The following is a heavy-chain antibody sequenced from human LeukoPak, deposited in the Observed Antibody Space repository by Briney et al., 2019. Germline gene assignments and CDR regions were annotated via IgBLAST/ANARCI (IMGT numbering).Heavy chain of an antibody. Sequence: ASVKVSCKASGYTFTGYYMHWVRQAPGQGLEWMGGIIPIFGTANYAQKFQGRVTITADESTSTAYMELSSLRSEDTAVYYCARDQVWFGEFTTYYYYYMDVWGKGTTVTISS. CDR2: IIPIFGTA. D-gene: IGHD3-10*01. J-gene: IGHJ6*03. CDR1: GYTFTGYY. CDR3: ARDQVWFGEFTTYYYYYMDV. V-gene: IGHV1-69*13.